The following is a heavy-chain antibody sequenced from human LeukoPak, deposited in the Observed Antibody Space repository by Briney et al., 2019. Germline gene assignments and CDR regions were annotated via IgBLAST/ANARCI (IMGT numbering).Heavy chain of an antibody. D-gene: IGHD4-17*01. CDR3: ARGGNHGDYWYFDL. CDR1: GFPFSNYI. J-gene: IGHJ2*01. V-gene: IGHV3-7*01. Sequence: GGSLRLSCVVSGFPFSNYIMSWVRQAPGKGPEWVANIKQDGSEKYYVDSVKGRFTISRDNAETSLHLQMNSLRAEDTAVYYCARGGNHGDYWYFDLWGRGTLVTVSS. CDR2: IKQDGSEK.